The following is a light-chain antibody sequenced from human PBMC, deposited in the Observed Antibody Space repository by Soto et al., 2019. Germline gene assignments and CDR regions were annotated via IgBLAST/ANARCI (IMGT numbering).Light chain of an antibody. V-gene: IGKV3-20*01. CDR1: QSVISSH. J-gene: IGKJ1*01. Sequence: EIVLTQSPGTLSLSPGERATLSCRASQSVISSHLAWYQQKPGQAPRLLIYGASSRATGIPDRFSGSGSGTDFTLTINRLEPEDFAVYYCQQYDSLPRTFGPGTKVEIK. CDR3: QQYDSLPRT. CDR2: GAS.